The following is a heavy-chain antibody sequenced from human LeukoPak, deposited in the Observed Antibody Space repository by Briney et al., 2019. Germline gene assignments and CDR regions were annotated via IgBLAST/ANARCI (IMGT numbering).Heavy chain of an antibody. CDR2: IRSKAYGGTT. D-gene: IGHD1-26*01. V-gene: IGHV3-49*04. CDR3: TRESIVGATTGGYFDY. J-gene: IGHJ4*02. CDR1: GFTFGDYA. Sequence: GGSLRLSCTASGFTFGDYAMSWVRQAPGKGLEWVGFIRSKAYGGTTEYAASVKGRFTISRDDSKSIAYLQMNSLETEDTAVYYCTRESIVGATTGGYFDYWGQGTLVTVSS.